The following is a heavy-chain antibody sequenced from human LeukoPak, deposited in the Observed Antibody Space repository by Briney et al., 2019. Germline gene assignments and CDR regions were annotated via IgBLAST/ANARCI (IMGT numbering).Heavy chain of an antibody. V-gene: IGHV3-23*01. Sequence: GGSLRLSCATSGFTFSSYAMSWVRQAPGKGLEWVSAISGSGGSTYYADSVKGRFTISRDNSKNTLYLQMNSLRAEDTAVYYCAKDLWGGYDFDYWGQGTLVTVSS. D-gene: IGHD3-16*01. CDR1: GFTFSSYA. J-gene: IGHJ4*02. CDR3: AKDLWGGYDFDY. CDR2: ISGSGGST.